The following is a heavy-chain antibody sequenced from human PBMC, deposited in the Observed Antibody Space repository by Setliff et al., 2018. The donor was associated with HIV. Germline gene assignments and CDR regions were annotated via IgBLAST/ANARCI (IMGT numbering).Heavy chain of an antibody. D-gene: IGHD1-26*01. CDR1: GVSITSHY. J-gene: IGHJ3*01. CDR2: GHHSGHT. Sequence: ASETLSLTCRRRVSGVSITSHYWNWIRQSPGKGLEWIGFGHHSGHTRQNPSLASRVTISVDMSKNQFSLKLNSLSAADTAVYYCARWESAQKAFNPWGHGTMVTVSS. CDR3: ARWESAQKAFNP. V-gene: IGHV4-4*09.